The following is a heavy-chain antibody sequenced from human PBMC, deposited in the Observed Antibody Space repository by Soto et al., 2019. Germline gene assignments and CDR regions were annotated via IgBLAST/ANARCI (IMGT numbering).Heavy chain of an antibody. D-gene: IGHD2-15*01. CDR3: AMGYCSGGSCYGLDY. Sequence: GASVKVSCKASGYTFTSYAMHWVRQAPGQRLEWMGWINAGNGNTKYSQKFQGRVTITRDTSASTAYMELSSLRSEDTAVYYCAMGYCSGGSCYGLDYWGQGTLVTVSS. V-gene: IGHV1-3*01. J-gene: IGHJ4*02. CDR1: GYTFTSYA. CDR2: INAGNGNT.